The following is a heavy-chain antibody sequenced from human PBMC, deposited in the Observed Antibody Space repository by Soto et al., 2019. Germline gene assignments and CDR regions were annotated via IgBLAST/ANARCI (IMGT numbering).Heavy chain of an antibody. V-gene: IGHV1-24*01. CDR3: ATGGYNWNDYYYYYMDV. CDR1: GYTLTELS. CDR2: FDPEDGET. J-gene: IGHJ6*03. Sequence: ASVKVSCKVSGYTLTELSMHWVRQAPGKGLEWMGGFDPEDGETIYAQKFQGRVTMTEDTSTDTAYMELSSLRSEDTAVYYCATGGYNWNDYYYYYMDVWGKGTTVTVSS. D-gene: IGHD1-20*01.